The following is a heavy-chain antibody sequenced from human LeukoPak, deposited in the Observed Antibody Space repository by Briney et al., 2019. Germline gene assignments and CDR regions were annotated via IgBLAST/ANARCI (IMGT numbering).Heavy chain of an antibody. J-gene: IGHJ4*02. CDR1: GYTFTSNY. CDR3: ARYSSGWYEDYFDY. V-gene: IGHV1-46*01. CDR2: IYPRDGST. D-gene: IGHD6-19*01. Sequence: ASVKVSCKASGYTFTSNYIHWVRQAPGQGLEWMGMIYPRDGSTSYAQKFQGRVTVTRDTSTSTVHMELSGLRSEDTAVYYCARYSSGWYEDYFDYWGQGTLVTVSS.